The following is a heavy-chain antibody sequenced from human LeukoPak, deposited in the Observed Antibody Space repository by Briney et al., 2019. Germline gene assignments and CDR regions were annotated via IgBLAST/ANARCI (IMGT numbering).Heavy chain of an antibody. V-gene: IGHV4-39*01. Sequence: SETLSLTCTVSGGSIRSRTYYWAWIRQPPGKGLEWIGNIYYSGSTYYNPSLKSRVTISVDTSKNQFSLKLSSVTAADTAVYYCARRFSGDYGFPIHNCFDPWGQGTLVTVSS. CDR2: IYYSGST. J-gene: IGHJ5*02. CDR3: ARRFSGDYGFPIHNCFDP. D-gene: IGHD4/OR15-4a*01. CDR1: GGSIRSRTYY.